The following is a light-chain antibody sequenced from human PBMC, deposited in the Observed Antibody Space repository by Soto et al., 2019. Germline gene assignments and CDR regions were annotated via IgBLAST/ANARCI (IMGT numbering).Light chain of an antibody. V-gene: IGKV1-5*01. CDR3: QHYDEYPWT. Sequence: DIQMTPSPSSLSASVGDRVTITCRASQGISNSLAWYQQKPGEAPTLLIYDASSLESGVPSRFSGGGSETEFTLTISSLQPDDVATYYCQHYDEYPWTFGQGTKVDIK. CDR1: QGISNS. J-gene: IGKJ1*01. CDR2: DAS.